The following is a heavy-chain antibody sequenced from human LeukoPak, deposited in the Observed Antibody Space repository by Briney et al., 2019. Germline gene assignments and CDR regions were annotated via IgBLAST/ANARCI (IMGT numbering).Heavy chain of an antibody. V-gene: IGHV4-39*01. CDR3: ARHREMATIYFDY. D-gene: IGHD5-24*01. CDR2: IHNSGTT. CDR1: GDSIGRSSYY. Sequence: PSETLSLTCTVSGDSIGRSSYYWGWIRQPPGKGLEWIGSIHNSGTTYYNPSLKSRVTISVDTSKNQFSLKLSSVTAADTASYYCARHREMATIYFDYWGQGTLVTVSS. J-gene: IGHJ4*02.